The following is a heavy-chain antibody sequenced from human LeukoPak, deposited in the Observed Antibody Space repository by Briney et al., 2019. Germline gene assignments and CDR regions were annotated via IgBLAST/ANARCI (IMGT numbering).Heavy chain of an antibody. V-gene: IGHV3-21*01. Sequence: GGSLRLSCAASGFTFSRYSMNWVRQAPGKGLEWVSFISGSSTYIYYADSVKGRLTISRDNAKNSLYLQMNSLRAEDTAVYYCAKDHKAAAGTFDYWGQGTLVTVSS. D-gene: IGHD6-13*01. CDR3: AKDHKAAAGTFDY. J-gene: IGHJ4*02. CDR2: ISGSSTYI. CDR1: GFTFSRYS.